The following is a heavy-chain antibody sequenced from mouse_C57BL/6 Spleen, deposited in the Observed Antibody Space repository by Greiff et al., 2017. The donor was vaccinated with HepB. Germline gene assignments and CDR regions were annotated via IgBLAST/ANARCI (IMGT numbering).Heavy chain of an antibody. J-gene: IGHJ4*01. CDR3: ARWFTHYYAMDY. Sequence: QVQLQQPGAELVMPGASVKLSCKASGYTFTSYWMHWVKQRPGQGLEWIGEIDPSDSYTNYNQKFKGKSTLTVDKSSSNAYMQLSSLTSEDSAVYYCARWFTHYYAMDYWGQGTSVTVSS. V-gene: IGHV1-69*01. CDR2: IDPSDSYT. D-gene: IGHD1-1*01. CDR1: GYTFTSYW.